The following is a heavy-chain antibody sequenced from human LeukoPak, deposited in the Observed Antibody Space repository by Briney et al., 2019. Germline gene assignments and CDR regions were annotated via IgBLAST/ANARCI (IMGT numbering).Heavy chain of an antibody. D-gene: IGHD1-14*01. CDR2: ISSSSSTI. J-gene: IGHJ4*02. Sequence: GGSLRLSCAASRFTFNSNGMNWVRQAPGKGLEWVSYISSSSSTIYYADSVKGRFTISRDNAKNSLYLQMNSLRADDTAVYYCARQLTAYDGGYWGQGTLVTVSS. CDR3: ARQLTAYDGGY. V-gene: IGHV3-48*01. CDR1: RFTFNSNG.